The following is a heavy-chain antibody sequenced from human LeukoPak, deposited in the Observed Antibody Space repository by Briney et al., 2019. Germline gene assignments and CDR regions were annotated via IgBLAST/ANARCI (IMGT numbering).Heavy chain of an antibody. V-gene: IGHV3-7*01. CDR3: ARDSPGGSYPFGP. J-gene: IGHJ5*02. CDR1: GFTFSSYW. Sequence: GGSLRLSCAASGFTFSSYWMSWVRQAPGKGLEWVANIKQDGSEKYCVDSVKGRFTISRDNAKNSLYLQMNSLRAEDTAVYYCARDSPGGSYPFGPWGQGTLVTVSS. D-gene: IGHD1-26*01. CDR2: IKQDGSEK.